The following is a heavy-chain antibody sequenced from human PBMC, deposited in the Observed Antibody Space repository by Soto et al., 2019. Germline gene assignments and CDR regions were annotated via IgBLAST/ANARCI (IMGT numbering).Heavy chain of an antibody. CDR3: ARYYWRGYSGYESSSASREYGMDV. V-gene: IGHV2-70*01. D-gene: IGHD5-12*01. J-gene: IGHJ6*02. Sequence: SGPTLVNPTQTLTLTCTFSGFSLSTSGMCVSWIRQPPGKALEWLALIDWDDDKYYSTSLKTRLTISKDTSKNQVVLTMTNMDPVDTATYYCARYYWRGYSGYESSSASREYGMDVCGQGSTVIVS. CDR1: GFSLSTSGMC. CDR2: IDWDDDK.